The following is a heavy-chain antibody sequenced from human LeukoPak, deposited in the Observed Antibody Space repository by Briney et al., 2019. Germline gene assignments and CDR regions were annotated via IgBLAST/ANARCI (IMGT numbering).Heavy chain of an antibody. CDR1: GFTFSSYS. CDR2: INHSGST. Sequence: PGGSLRLSCAASGFTFSSYSMNWVRQPPGKGLEWIGEINHSGSTNYNPSLKSRVTISVDTSKNQFSLKLSSVTAADTALYYCARSMIPTYFYYAMDVWGQGTTVTVSS. V-gene: IGHV4-34*01. D-gene: IGHD3-22*01. CDR3: ARSMIPTYFYYAMDV. J-gene: IGHJ6*02.